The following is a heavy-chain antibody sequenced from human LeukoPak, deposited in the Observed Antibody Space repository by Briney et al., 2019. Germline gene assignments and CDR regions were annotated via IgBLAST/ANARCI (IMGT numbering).Heavy chain of an antibody. CDR2: ISAYNGNT. V-gene: IGHV1-18*01. Sequence: ASVKVSCKASGYTFTSYGISWVRQAPGQGLEWMGWISAYNGNTNYAQKLQGRVTMTTDTSTSTAYMELRSLRSDDTAVYYCARYCSSTSCHNWFDPWGQGTLVTVSS. J-gene: IGHJ5*02. CDR1: GYTFTSYG. CDR3: ARYCSSTSCHNWFDP. D-gene: IGHD2-2*01.